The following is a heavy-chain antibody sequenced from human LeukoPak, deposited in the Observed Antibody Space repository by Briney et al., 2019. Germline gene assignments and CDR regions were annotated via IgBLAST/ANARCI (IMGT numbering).Heavy chain of an antibody. CDR3: ARDSATAPFDY. D-gene: IGHD5-12*01. CDR1: GFIFSNYG. CDR2: ISAGGSAT. J-gene: IGHJ4*02. Sequence: GGSLRLSWAASGFIFSNYGMNWVRQAPGKGLEWVAAISAGGSATSYADSVRGRFTISRDNSKSTTYLQMNSLRAEDTAVYYCARDSATAPFDYWGQGTLVTVSS. V-gene: IGHV3-23*01.